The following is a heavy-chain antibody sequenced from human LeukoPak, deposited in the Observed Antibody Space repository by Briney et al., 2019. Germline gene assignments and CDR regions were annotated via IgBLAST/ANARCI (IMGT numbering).Heavy chain of an antibody. Sequence: ASVKVSCKASGYTFTSYGISWVRQAPGQGLEWMGWISAYNGNTNYAQKLQGRVTMTTDTSTSTAYMELRSLRSDDTAVYYCARDRRYCSGGSCLGRFYYMDVWGKGTTVTISS. CDR1: GYTFTSYG. J-gene: IGHJ6*03. CDR3: ARDRRYCSGGSCLGRFYYMDV. CDR2: ISAYNGNT. D-gene: IGHD2-15*01. V-gene: IGHV1-18*01.